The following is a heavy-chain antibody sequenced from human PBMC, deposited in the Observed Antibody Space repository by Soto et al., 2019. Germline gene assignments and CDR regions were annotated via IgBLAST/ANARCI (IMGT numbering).Heavy chain of an antibody. V-gene: IGHV4-59*01. D-gene: IGHD3-16*01. CDR1: GGSINYYY. Sequence: ASETLSLTCTVSGGSINYYYWSWIRQPPGKGLEWIGYIYYTGNTNYNPSLKSRVTISVDTSKNQFSLKLSSVTAADTALYYCARTLEFVGLDSWGLGTLVTVSS. J-gene: IGHJ4*02. CDR2: IYYTGNT. CDR3: ARTLEFVGLDS.